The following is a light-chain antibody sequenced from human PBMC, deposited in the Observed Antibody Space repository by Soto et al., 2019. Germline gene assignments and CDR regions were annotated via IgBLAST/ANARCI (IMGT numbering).Light chain of an antibody. Sequence: QPVLTQPPSASGTPGQRVTISCSGSSSNIGSNTVNWYQQLPGTAPKLLICSNNQRPSGVPDRFSGSKSGTSASLAISGLQSEDEADYYCQAYDNSLGVSVVFGGGTKLTVL. CDR3: QAYDNSLGVSVV. J-gene: IGLJ3*02. V-gene: IGLV1-44*01. CDR2: SNN. CDR1: SSNIGSNT.